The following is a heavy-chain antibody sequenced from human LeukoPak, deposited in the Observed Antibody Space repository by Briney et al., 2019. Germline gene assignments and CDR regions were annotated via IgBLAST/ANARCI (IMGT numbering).Heavy chain of an antibody. CDR2: ISSSSGTI. CDR3: PLELGEGFDY. Sequence: GGSLRLSCAASEFTFSSNSMNWVRQAPGKGLEWVSYISSSSGTIYYADSVKGRFTISRDNAKNSLYLQMNSLRAEDTAVYYCPLELGEGFDYWGQGTLVTVSS. D-gene: IGHD1-7*01. J-gene: IGHJ4*02. V-gene: IGHV3-48*01. CDR1: EFTFSSNS.